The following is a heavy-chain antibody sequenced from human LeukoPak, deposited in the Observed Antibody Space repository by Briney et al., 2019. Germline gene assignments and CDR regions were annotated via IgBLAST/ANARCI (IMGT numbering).Heavy chain of an antibody. J-gene: IGHJ5*02. Sequence: GASVKVSCKASGYTFASYYLHWVRQAPGQGLEWMGIFDPSGGGASYAQKFQGRVSMTTDTSTSTAYMELRSLRSDDTAVYYCARQYYDILTGYYMANWFDPWGQGTLVTVSS. CDR2: FDPSGGGA. CDR1: GYTFASYY. CDR3: ARQYYDILTGYYMANWFDP. D-gene: IGHD3-9*01. V-gene: IGHV1-46*01.